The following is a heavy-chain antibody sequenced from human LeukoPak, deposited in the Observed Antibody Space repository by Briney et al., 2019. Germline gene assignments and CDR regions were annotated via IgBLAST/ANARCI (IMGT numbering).Heavy chain of an antibody. CDR2: INHSGSI. CDR1: GGSFSGYY. D-gene: IGHD3-10*01. V-gene: IGHV4-34*01. J-gene: IGHJ4*02. CDR3: ARSNDGSASYHIDY. Sequence: RPSETLSLTCAVYGGSFSGYYWSWIRQPPGKGLEWIGEINHSGSINYNPSLKSRVTISVDTSKNQFSLKLSSVTAADTAVYYCARSNDGSASYHIDYWGQGTLVPVPS.